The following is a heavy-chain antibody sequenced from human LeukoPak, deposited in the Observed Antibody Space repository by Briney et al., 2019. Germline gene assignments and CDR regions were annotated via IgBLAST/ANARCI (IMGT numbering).Heavy chain of an antibody. CDR1: GFTFSSHG. CDR2: ISPSGSIS. V-gene: IGHV3-23*01. Sequence: PGGSLRLSCAASGFTFSSHGINWVRQAPGKGLEWVSGISPSGSISYYADSVKGRFTISRDNSKNTASLQMNSLRAEDTALYYCARDLDWGAFDAWGQGTLVTVSS. J-gene: IGHJ5*02. CDR3: ARDLDWGAFDA. D-gene: IGHD3-9*01.